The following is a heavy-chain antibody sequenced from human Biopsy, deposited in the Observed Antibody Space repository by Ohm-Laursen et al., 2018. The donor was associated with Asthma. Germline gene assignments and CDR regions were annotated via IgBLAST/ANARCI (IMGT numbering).Heavy chain of an antibody. V-gene: IGHV3-33*08. D-gene: IGHD3-10*01. J-gene: IGHJ4*02. CDR3: ARDFGNRYSETHLEY. Sequence: SLRLSCTASGFTFSSYAMHWVRQAPGKGLEWLALIWYDGINKFYADSVKGRITVSRDQSKSTLYLQINSLRADDTAVYYCARDFGNRYSETHLEYWGQGTLVTVSS. CDR2: IWYDGINK. CDR1: GFTFSSYA.